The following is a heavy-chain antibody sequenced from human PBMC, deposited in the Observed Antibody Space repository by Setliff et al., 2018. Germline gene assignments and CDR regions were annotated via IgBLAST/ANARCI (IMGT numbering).Heavy chain of an antibody. CDR3: AKGYNYGPFS. Sequence: SETLSLTCDMYCGSFSAYHWSWIRQTPGKGLEWIGVINQSGSTNYNPTLKSRVTMSLDTSKHQFSLKLSSVTAADTAVYYRAKGYNYGPFSWGKGTLVTVSS. J-gene: IGHJ5*02. D-gene: IGHD5-18*01. V-gene: IGHV4-34*01. CDR2: INQSGST. CDR1: CGSFSAYH.